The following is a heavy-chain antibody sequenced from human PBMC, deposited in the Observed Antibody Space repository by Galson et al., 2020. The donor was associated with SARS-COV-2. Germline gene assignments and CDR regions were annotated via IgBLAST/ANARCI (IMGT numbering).Heavy chain of an antibody. CDR3: ARGRVVLYSYYYDSSGLVD. CDR2: INHSGST. Sequence: SETLSLTCAVYGGSFSGYYWSWIRQPPGKGLEWIGEINHSGSTNYNPSLKSRVTISVDTSKNQFSLKLSSVTAADTAVYYCARGRVVLYSYYYDSSGLVDWGQGTLVTVSS. CDR1: GGSFSGYY. D-gene: IGHD3-22*01. J-gene: IGHJ4*02. V-gene: IGHV4-34*01.